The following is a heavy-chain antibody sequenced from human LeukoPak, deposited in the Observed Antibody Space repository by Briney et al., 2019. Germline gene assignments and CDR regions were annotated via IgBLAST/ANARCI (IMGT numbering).Heavy chain of an antibody. V-gene: IGHV3-73*01. CDR3: TRHGEVNPKLNYYYYYMDV. CDR1: GFTFSGSA. Sequence: GGSLRLSCAASGFTFSGSAMHWVRQASGKGLEWVGRIRGKANSYATAYAASVKGRFTISRDDSKNTAYLQMNSLKTEDTAVYYCTRHGEVNPKLNYYYYYMDVWGKGTTVTISS. D-gene: IGHD3-10*01. J-gene: IGHJ6*03. CDR2: IRGKANSYAT.